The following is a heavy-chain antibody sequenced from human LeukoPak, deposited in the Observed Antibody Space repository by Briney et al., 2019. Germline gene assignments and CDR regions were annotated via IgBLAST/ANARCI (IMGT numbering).Heavy chain of an antibody. J-gene: IGHJ4*02. Sequence: PGGSLRLSCAASGFTFSGYSMNWVRQAPGKGLEWVSSISSSSSYIYYADSVKGRFTISRDNAKNSLYLQMNSLRAEDTAVYYCARASGEYYFDYWGQGTLVTVSS. V-gene: IGHV3-21*01. CDR3: ARASGEYYFDY. CDR1: GFTFSGYS. D-gene: IGHD3-10*01. CDR2: ISSSSSYI.